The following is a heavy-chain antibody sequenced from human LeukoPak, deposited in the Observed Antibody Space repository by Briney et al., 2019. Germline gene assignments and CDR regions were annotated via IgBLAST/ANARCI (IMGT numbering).Heavy chain of an antibody. CDR3: AKDCDYGGNSSDAFDI. Sequence: PGGSLRLSCAAPGFTFSSYAMSWVRQAPGKGLEWVSAISGRGGSTYYADSVKGRFTISRDNSKNTLYLQMNSLRAEDTAVYYCAKDCDYGGNSSDAFDIWGQGTMVTVSS. J-gene: IGHJ3*02. V-gene: IGHV3-23*01. CDR2: ISGRGGST. CDR1: GFTFSSYA. D-gene: IGHD4-23*01.